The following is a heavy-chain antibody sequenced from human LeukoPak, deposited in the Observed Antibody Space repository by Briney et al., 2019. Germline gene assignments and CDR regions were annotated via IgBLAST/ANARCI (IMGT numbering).Heavy chain of an antibody. Sequence: VASVKVSCKASGYTFTSYGIIWVRQAPGQGLEWMGWINPNSGGTNYAQKFQGRVTMIRDTSISTGYMELSRLRSDDTAVYYCASGSRVSSAWTLYYFDSWGQGTLVTVSS. CDR1: GYTFTSYG. J-gene: IGHJ4*02. V-gene: IGHV1-2*02. D-gene: IGHD3-22*01. CDR2: INPNSGGT. CDR3: ASGSRVSSAWTLYYFDS.